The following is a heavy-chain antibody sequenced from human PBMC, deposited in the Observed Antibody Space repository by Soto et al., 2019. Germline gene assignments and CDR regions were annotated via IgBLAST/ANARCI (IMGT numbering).Heavy chain of an antibody. CDR3: VSPSLCAMDV. CDR1: VGSIISRYYY. CDR2: IYYSGNT. J-gene: IGHJ6*01. V-gene: IGHV4-30-4*01. Sequence: TSETLSRTCSFSVGSIISRYYYLSWIRHPPGKVLEWIVNIYYSGNTYYNPSLKSRLIISIDTYNNQFSLKVGSLTAADPAVYSCVSPSLCAMDVWGQGTTVNGSS.